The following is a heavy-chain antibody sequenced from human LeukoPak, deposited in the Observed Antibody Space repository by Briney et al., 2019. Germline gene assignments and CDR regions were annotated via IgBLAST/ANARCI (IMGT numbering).Heavy chain of an antibody. J-gene: IGHJ4*02. CDR2: LHADGNEK. Sequence: GGSLRLSCAAYGFILSGYWMSWVRQAPGKGLEWVARLHADGNEKNFVHSVKGRSTVSRDNAKNSLYLQMNSLRVEDTAVYYCARGGYSFDYLGQGTLVTVSS. CDR1: GFILSGYW. D-gene: IGHD5-12*01. CDR3: ARGGYSFDY. V-gene: IGHV3-7*01.